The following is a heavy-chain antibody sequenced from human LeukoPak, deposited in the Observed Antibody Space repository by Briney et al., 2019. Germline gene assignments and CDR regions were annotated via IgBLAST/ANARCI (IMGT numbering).Heavy chain of an antibody. CDR1: GGSISSGSYY. CDR2: IYTSGNT. CDR3: ARDRSGSYFDY. J-gene: IGHJ4*02. D-gene: IGHD1-26*01. V-gene: IGHV4-61*02. Sequence: SQTLSLTCTVSGGSISSGSYYWSWIRQPAGKGLEWIGRIYTSGNTNYNPSLKSRVTISIDTSKNQFSLNLSSVTAADTAVYYCARDRSGSYFDYWGQGTLVTVSS.